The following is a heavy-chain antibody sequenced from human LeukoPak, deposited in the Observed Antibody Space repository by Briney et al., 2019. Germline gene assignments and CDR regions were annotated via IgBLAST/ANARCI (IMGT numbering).Heavy chain of an antibody. CDR2: ISGSDST. CDR1: GFTFSSFA. D-gene: IGHD3-9*01. V-gene: IGHV3-23*01. CDR3: AKGVRFLDWWILDY. J-gene: IGHJ4*02. Sequence: GGSLRLSCAASGFTFSSFAMSWVRQAPGKGLEWVSAISGSDSTYYADSVKGRFTISRDNSKNTLYLQMNSLRAEDTAIYYCAKGVRFLDWWILDYWGQGSLVTVSS.